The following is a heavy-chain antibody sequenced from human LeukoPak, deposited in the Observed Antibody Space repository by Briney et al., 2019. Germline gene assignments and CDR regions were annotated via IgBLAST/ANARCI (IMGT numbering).Heavy chain of an antibody. CDR2: IIPILGIA. CDR3: ARHSVVEWWRGEDAFDI. D-gene: IGHD3-3*01. J-gene: IGHJ3*02. V-gene: IGHV1-69*04. Sequence: SVKVSCKASGGTFSSYAISWVRQAPGQGLEWMGRIIPILGIANYAQKFQGRVTITADKSTSTAYMELSSLRSEDTAVYYCARHSVVEWWRGEDAFDIWGQGTMVTVSS. CDR1: GGTFSSYA.